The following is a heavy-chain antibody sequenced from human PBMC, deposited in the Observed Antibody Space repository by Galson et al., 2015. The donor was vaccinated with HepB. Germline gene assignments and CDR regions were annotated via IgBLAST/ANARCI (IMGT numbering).Heavy chain of an antibody. J-gene: IGHJ4*02. CDR1: GGSISSGDYY. D-gene: IGHD3/OR15-3a*01. CDR3: ARVVSWTGFFDY. Sequence: ETLSLTCTVSGGSISSGDYYWSWIRQPPGKGLEWIGYIYYSGSTNYNPSLKSRVTISVDTSKNQFSLKLSSVTAADTAVYYCARVVSWTGFFDYWGQGTLVTVSS. CDR2: IYYSGST. V-gene: IGHV4-61*08.